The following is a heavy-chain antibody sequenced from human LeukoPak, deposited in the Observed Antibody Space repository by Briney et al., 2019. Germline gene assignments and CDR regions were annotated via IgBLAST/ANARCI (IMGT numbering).Heavy chain of an antibody. J-gene: IGHJ6*02. CDR2: IKQDGSAK. Sequence: GGSLRLSCAASGFAFGDFWMSWVRQTPGKGLESVATIKQDGSAKEYVDSVKGRFTISRDNAKESLYLQMNNLRADDTGVYYCAREKREGLWFGELFRFQYCGLDVWGQGTTVIVSS. CDR3: AREKREGLWFGELFRFQYCGLDV. V-gene: IGHV3-7*01. D-gene: IGHD3-10*01. CDR1: GFAFGDFW.